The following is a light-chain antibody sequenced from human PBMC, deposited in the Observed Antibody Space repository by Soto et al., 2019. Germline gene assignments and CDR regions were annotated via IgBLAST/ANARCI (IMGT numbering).Light chain of an antibody. J-gene: IGKJ4*01. CDR3: QQYGSSPLT. CDR1: QTVSSSY. Sequence: DIVLTQSPGTLSLSPGERATLSCRASQTVSSSYLAWYQQKPSQAPKVLIYRASSRATGIPDRFSGSGSGTDFTLTISRLEPEDFAVYYCQQYGSSPLTFGGGTKVDI. V-gene: IGKV3-20*01. CDR2: RAS.